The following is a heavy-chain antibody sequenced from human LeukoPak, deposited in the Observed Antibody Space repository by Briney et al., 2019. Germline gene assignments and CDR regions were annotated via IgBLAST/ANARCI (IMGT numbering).Heavy chain of an antibody. J-gene: IGHJ3*02. CDR2: ITTSGGST. Sequence: GGSLRLSCAASGFTFCSSAMIWVRQAPGKGLEWVSTITTSGGSTSFADSVKGRFTISRDNSKNTLYLQMNSLRAEDTAIYYCAKDRHLAIWGQGTMVTVSS. CDR1: GFTFCSSA. CDR3: AKDRHLAI. V-gene: IGHV3-23*01.